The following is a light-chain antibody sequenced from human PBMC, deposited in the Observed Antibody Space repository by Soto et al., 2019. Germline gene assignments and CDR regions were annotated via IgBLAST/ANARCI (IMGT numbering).Light chain of an antibody. J-gene: IGKJ1*01. Sequence: DIVMTQSPDSLAVSLGERATINCKSSQSVLYSSNNKNYLAWYRQKPGQPPKLVINWASTRESGVPDRFSGSGSGTDFTLTISSLQAEDVAVYYCQQYYSTPLTFGQVTKVEIK. V-gene: IGKV4-1*01. CDR3: QQYYSTPLT. CDR2: WAS. CDR1: QSVLYSSNNKNY.